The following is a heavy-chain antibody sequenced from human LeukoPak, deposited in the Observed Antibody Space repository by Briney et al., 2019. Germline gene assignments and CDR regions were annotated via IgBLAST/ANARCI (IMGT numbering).Heavy chain of an antibody. CDR2: IYYSGST. V-gene: IGHV4-61*05. CDR3: ARIYDSSGCLDY. Sequence: SETLSLTCTVSGGSISSSSYYWGWIRQPPGKGLEWIGYIYYSGSTNYNPSLKSRVTISVDTSKNQFSLKLSSVTAADTAVYYCARIYDSSGCLDYWGQGTLVTVSS. CDR1: GGSISSSSYY. J-gene: IGHJ4*02. D-gene: IGHD3-22*01.